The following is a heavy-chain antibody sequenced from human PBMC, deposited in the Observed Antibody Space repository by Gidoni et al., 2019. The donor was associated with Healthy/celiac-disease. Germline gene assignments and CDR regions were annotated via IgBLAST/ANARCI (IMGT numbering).Heavy chain of an antibody. CDR1: GGSISSGSYY. D-gene: IGHD2-21*02. Sequence: QVQLQESGPGLVKPSQTLSLTCTVSGGSISSGSYYWSWIRQPAGKGLEWIGRIYTSGSTNYNPSLKSRVTISVDTSKNQFSLKLSSVTAADTAVYYCARWDRGTADPWGQGTLVTVSS. V-gene: IGHV4-61*02. CDR3: ARWDRGTADP. J-gene: IGHJ5*02. CDR2: IYTSGST.